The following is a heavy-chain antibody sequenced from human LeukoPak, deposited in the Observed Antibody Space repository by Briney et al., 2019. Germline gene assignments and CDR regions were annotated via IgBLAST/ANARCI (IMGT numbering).Heavy chain of an antibody. Sequence: PGGSLRLSRAVSGFAFSSYWMSWVRQAPGKGLEWVANIKEDGSEKYYVDSVKGRFTISRDNAKNSLYLQMNSLRVEDTAVYYCARGAIIDYWGQGTLVTVSS. V-gene: IGHV3-7*01. CDR3: ARGAIIDY. CDR1: GFAFSSYW. J-gene: IGHJ4*02. CDR2: IKEDGSEK.